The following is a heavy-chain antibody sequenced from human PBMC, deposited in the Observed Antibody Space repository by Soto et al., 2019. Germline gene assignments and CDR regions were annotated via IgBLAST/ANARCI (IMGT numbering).Heavy chain of an antibody. CDR1: GFTFSSYS. Sequence: GGSLRLSCAGSGFTFSSYSMHWVRQAPGKGLEWVSSISSSSSYIYYADSVKGRFTISRDNAKNSLYLQMNSLRAEDTAVYYCARDKTVGPNLWFDPWGQGTLVTVSS. CDR2: ISSSSSYI. J-gene: IGHJ5*02. CDR3: ARDKTVGPNLWFDP. D-gene: IGHD1-26*01. V-gene: IGHV3-21*01.